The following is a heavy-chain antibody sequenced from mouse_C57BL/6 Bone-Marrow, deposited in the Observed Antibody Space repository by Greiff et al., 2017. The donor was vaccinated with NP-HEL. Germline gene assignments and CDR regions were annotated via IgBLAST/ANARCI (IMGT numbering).Heavy chain of an antibody. V-gene: IGHV5-4*01. CDR3: AREGYYGYDWFAY. CDR2: ISDGGSYT. Sequence: VQLKESGGGLVKPGGSLKLSCAASGFTFSSYAMSWVRQTPEKRLEWVATISDGGSYTYYPDNVKGRFTISRDNAKNNLYLQMSHLKSEDTAMYYCAREGYYGYDWFAYWGQGTLVTVSA. J-gene: IGHJ3*01. CDR1: GFTFSSYA. D-gene: IGHD2-2*01.